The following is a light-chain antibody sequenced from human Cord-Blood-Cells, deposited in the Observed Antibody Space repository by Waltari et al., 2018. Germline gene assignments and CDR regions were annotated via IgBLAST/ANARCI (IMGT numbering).Light chain of an antibody. CDR2: DVS. J-gene: IGLJ2*01. Sequence: QSALTQPASVSGSPGQSITISCTGTSSDAGGYNYVTWYQQHPGKAPNLMIYDVSNRPSGVSNRFSGSKSGNTASLTISGLQAEDEADYYCSSYTSSSTLVVFGGGTKLTVL. CDR3: SSYTSSSTLVV. V-gene: IGLV2-14*01. CDR1: SSDAGGYNY.